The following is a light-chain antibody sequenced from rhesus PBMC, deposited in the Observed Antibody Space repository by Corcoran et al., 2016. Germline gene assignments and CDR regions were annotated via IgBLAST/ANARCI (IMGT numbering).Light chain of an antibody. Sequence: DIVMTQTPLTLSVTPGEPASFSCRSSQSLLHSIGYTYLHCYLQKPGQSPQLLIYDVSNRASGVPDRLRGSGSGTDFILKISRVEAEDVGVYYCEQTLQSPFTFGPGTKLDIK. CDR2: DVS. CDR3: EQTLQSPFT. CDR1: QSLLHSIGYTY. J-gene: IGKJ3*01. V-gene: IGKV2-78*01.